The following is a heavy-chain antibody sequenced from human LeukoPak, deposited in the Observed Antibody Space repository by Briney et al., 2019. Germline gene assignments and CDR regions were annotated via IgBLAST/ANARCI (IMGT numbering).Heavy chain of an antibody. V-gene: IGHV3-30-3*01. Sequence: PGGSLRLSCAASGFTFSSYAMHWVRQAPGKGLEWVAVISYDGSNKYYVDSVKGRFTISRDNSKNTLYLQMNSLRAEDTAVYYCAKDRPDYGGNSVTAFDIWGQGTMVTVSS. CDR2: ISYDGSNK. J-gene: IGHJ3*02. D-gene: IGHD4-23*01. CDR3: AKDRPDYGGNSVTAFDI. CDR1: GFTFSSYA.